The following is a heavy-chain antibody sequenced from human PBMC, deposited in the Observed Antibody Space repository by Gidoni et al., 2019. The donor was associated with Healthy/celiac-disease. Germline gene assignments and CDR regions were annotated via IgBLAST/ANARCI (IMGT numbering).Heavy chain of an antibody. J-gene: IGHJ4*02. D-gene: IGHD3-10*01. CDR1: GFTFSSYA. CDR3: AKSMVRCVLDY. Sequence: EVQRLESGGGVVQPGGALRLSWAAAGFTFSSYAMSWVRQAPGKWLGWVSAISGSGGSTYSADSVNGRFTISRYNSTNTLYLQMTSLSAADTAVYYCAKSMVRCVLDYWGQGTLVTVSS. CDR2: ISGSGGST. V-gene: IGHV3-23*01.